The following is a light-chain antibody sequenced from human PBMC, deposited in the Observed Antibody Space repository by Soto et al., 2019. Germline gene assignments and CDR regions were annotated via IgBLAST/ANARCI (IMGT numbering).Light chain of an antibody. CDR1: QSISSS. CDR2: AAS. J-gene: IGKJ2*01. V-gene: IGKV1-39*01. CDR3: QQSYSTPRT. Sequence: DIQMTQSPSSLSASVGDRVTITCRASQSISSSLNWYQQKPGTAPNLLIYAASSWQSGVPSRFSGSGSGTDFTLTISSLQPEDFATYYCQQSYSTPRTFGQGTKLEIK.